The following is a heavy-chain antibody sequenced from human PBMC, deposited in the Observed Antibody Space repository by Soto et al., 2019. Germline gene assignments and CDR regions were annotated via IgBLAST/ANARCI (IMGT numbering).Heavy chain of an antibody. V-gene: IGHV1-69*01. Sequence: QVQLAQSGAEMTKPGSSVKVSCRASGGSFSDFAFSWVRQAPGQGLEWMGGIIPMFAATKYAQRLQDRVTITADESTNTVYLALNSLASAVTAIYYCARGAIVAVPAALSSYHDYTNYRFDSWGQGTLVTVSS. D-gene: IGHD2-15*01. CDR2: IIPMFAAT. CDR1: GGSFSDFA. CDR3: ARGAIVAVPAALSSYHDYTNYRFDS. J-gene: IGHJ4*02.